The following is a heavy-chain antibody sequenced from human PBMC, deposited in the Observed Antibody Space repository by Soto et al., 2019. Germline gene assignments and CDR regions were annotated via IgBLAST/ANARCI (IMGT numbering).Heavy chain of an antibody. CDR3: ARESSWYNYYYYYGMDV. V-gene: IGHV3-11*01. D-gene: IGHD6-13*01. Sequence: GGSLRLSCAASGFTFSDYYMSWIRQAPGKGLEWVSYISSSGSTIYYADSVKGRFTISRDNAKNSLYLQMNSLRAEDTAVYYCARESSWYNYYYYYGMDVWGQGTTVTVSS. CDR1: GFTFSDYY. J-gene: IGHJ6*02. CDR2: ISSSGSTI.